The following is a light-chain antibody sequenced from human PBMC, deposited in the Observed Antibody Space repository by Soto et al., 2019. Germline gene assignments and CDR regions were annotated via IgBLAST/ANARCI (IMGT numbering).Light chain of an antibody. Sequence: SYELTQPPSVSLAPGQTASITCGGNSIGSKSVHWYQQKPGQAPIVVIYYDSDRPSGIPERFAGSNSGNTATLTISRVEAEDEADYYCQVWDNSRDHVIFGGGTKLTVL. CDR3: QVWDNSRDHVI. CDR2: YDS. V-gene: IGLV3-21*04. J-gene: IGLJ2*01. CDR1: SIGSKS.